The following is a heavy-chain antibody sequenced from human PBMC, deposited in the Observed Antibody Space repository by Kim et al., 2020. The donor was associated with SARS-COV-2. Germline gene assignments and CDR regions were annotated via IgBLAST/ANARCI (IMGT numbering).Heavy chain of an antibody. CDR3: ATDALLDYNFLSGFRAGGLFDH. CDR1: GFTFRTYG. Sequence: GGSLRLSCAASGFTFRTYGMHWVRQAPGKGLEWVAVIWYYGSHTSYADSVKGRFTVPRDNSKNALYLQMNSLRADDTAVYYCATDALLDYNFLSGFRAGGLFDHGGQGSLVTVSS. D-gene: IGHD3-3*01. CDR2: IWYYGSHT. V-gene: IGHV3-33*01. J-gene: IGHJ4*02.